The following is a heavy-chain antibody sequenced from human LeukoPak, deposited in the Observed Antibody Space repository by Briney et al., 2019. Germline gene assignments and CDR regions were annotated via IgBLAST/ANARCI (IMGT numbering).Heavy chain of an antibody. J-gene: IGHJ4*02. CDR3: VSAYGGLLDY. D-gene: IGHD3-16*01. V-gene: IGHV3-48*03. CDR1: GFTFSTYE. Sequence: PGGPLRLSCAASGFTFSTYEMNWVRQVPGKGLEWVSYISGSGTTIYYADSVKGRFAISRDNTKNSMYLQMNSLRAEDTAVYYCVSAYGGLLDYWGQGTLVTVSS. CDR2: ISGSGTTI.